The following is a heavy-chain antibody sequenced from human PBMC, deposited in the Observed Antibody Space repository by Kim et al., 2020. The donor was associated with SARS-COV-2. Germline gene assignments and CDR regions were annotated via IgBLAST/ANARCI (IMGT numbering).Heavy chain of an antibody. Sequence: SGPTLVNPTQTLTLTCTFSGFSLSTSGMCVSWIRQPPGKALEWLALIDWDDDKYYSTSLKARLTISKDTSKNQVVLTMTNMYPLDTATYYCARLRYYYGSGSYSECDHGGQGTLVTVSS. V-gene: IGHV2-70*01. CDR2: IDWDDDK. CDR3: ARLRYYYGSGSYSECDH. J-gene: IGHJ4*02. D-gene: IGHD3-10*01. CDR1: GFSLSTSGMC.